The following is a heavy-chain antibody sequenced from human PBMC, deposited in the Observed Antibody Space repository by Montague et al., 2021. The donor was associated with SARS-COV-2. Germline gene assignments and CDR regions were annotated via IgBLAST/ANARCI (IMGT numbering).Heavy chain of an antibody. V-gene: IGHV3-23*01. J-gene: IGHJ5*02. Sequence: SLRLSCAASGFTFSIWSMSWVRQAPGKGLEWVSTITDSGGSTYYADSVRGRFTISRDNSKNTLYLQMNSLRAEDTAVYYCAKQSGDFQNWIDPWGQGTLVTVSS. D-gene: IGHD4-17*01. CDR2: ITDSGGST. CDR1: GFTFSIWS. CDR3: AKQSGDFQNWIDP.